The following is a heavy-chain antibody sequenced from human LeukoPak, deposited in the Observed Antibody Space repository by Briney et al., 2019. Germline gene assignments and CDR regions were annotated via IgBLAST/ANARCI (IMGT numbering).Heavy chain of an antibody. CDR2: ISSSSSYI. D-gene: IGHD3-16*01. Sequence: ETLSLTCTVSGGSISSYYWSWIRQPPGKGLEWVSSISSSSSYIYYADSVKGRFTISRDNAKNSLYLQMNSLRAEDTAVYYCAREEGLGAFDIWGQGTMVTVSS. CDR3: AREEGLGAFDI. V-gene: IGHV3-21*01. CDR1: GGSISSYY. J-gene: IGHJ3*02.